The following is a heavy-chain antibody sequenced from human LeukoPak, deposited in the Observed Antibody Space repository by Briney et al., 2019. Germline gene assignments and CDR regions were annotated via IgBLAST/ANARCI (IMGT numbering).Heavy chain of an antibody. J-gene: IGHJ4*02. CDR1: GGSISSYY. CDR2: IYYSGST. Sequence: SVTLSLTCTVSGGSISSYYWSWIRQPPGKGLEWSGYIYYSGSTNYNPSLKSRVTISVDTSKNHFSLKLSSVTAADTAVYYCARHDIAYCNSCFDYWGQGTLVTVSS. V-gene: IGHV4-59*08. D-gene: IGHD4-11*01. CDR3: ARHDIAYCNSCFDY.